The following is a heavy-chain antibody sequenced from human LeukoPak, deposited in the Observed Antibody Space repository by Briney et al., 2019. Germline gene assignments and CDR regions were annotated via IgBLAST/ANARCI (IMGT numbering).Heavy chain of an antibody. D-gene: IGHD3-10*01. J-gene: IGHJ3*02. CDR2: ISGSGGST. CDR1: GFTFSSYG. V-gene: IGHV3-23*01. Sequence: GGTLRLSCAASGFTFSSYGMSWVRQAPGKGLEWVSAISGSGGSTYYADSVKGRFTISRDNSKNTLYLQMNSLRAEDTAVYYCAKSNGYGLVDIWGQGTMVTVSS. CDR3: AKSNGYGLVDI.